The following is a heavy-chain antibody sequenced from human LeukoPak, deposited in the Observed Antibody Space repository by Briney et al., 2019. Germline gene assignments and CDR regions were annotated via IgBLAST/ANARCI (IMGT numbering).Heavy chain of an antibody. D-gene: IGHD3-22*01. Sequence: ASVKVSCKASGYTFTGYYMHWVRQAPGQGLEWMGIINPSGGSTSYAQKFQGRVTMTRDTSTSTVYMELSSLRSEDTAVYYCVSWANYYDSSGYRHGAFDIWGQGTMVTVSS. CDR3: VSWANYYDSSGYRHGAFDI. V-gene: IGHV1-46*01. CDR2: INPSGGST. CDR1: GYTFTGYY. J-gene: IGHJ3*02.